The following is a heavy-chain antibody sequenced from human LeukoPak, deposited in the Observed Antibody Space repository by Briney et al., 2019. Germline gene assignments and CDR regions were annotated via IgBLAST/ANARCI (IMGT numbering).Heavy chain of an antibody. D-gene: IGHD2-2*01. V-gene: IGHV3-7*01. Sequence: PGGSLRLSCAASGFTFSTYWMSWVRQAPGKGLEWVAHIKQDGSEKYYVDSVRGRFTISRDDAKNSLYLEMNSLRAEDMAVYYCARADCSSSTCYLRRSWFDPWGQGTLVTVSS. CDR2: IKQDGSEK. CDR3: ARADCSSSTCYLRRSWFDP. J-gene: IGHJ5*02. CDR1: GFTFSTYW.